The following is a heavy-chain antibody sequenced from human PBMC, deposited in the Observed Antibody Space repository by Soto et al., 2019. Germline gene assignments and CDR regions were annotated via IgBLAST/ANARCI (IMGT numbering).Heavy chain of an antibody. J-gene: IGHJ6*02. Sequence: SETLPLTCTFSGVSITSSYGSLIRRPPGKGLEWIAYIYDTGISGYTPSTSYNPSLKSRVTMSVDTSKSQFSLKLTSVTAADTAVYYCARGEDAFFYYGLDVWGQGITVTVSS. CDR2: IYDTGISGYTPST. V-gene: IGHV4-59*01. CDR3: ARGEDAFFYYGLDV. CDR1: GVSITSSY.